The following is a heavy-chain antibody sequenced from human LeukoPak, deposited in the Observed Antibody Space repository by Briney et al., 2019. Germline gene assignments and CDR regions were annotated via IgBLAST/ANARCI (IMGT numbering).Heavy chain of an antibody. J-gene: IGHJ5*02. CDR1: GFTFSSYW. CDR3: AKDRISYPSGWFDP. V-gene: IGHV3-74*01. D-gene: IGHD3-3*02. CDR2: INTDGSST. Sequence: GGSLRLSCAASGFTFSSYWMHWVRQAPGKGLVWVSRINTDGSSTSYADSLKGRFTISRDNSKNTLYLQLNSLRAEDTAKYYCAKDRISYPSGWFDPWGQGTLVTVSS.